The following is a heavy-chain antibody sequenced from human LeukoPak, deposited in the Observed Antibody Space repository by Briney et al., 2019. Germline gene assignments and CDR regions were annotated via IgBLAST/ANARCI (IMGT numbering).Heavy chain of an antibody. Sequence: GGSLRLSCAASGFIFSSYSMSWVRQAPGKGLEWVSVITGSGGNTYYADSVKGRFTISRDNSKNTFYVQMNSLRAEDTAVYYCAKGNRSGSENWGQGTLVTVSS. CDR1: GFIFSSYS. CDR2: ITGSGGNT. J-gene: IGHJ4*02. CDR3: AKGNRSGSEN. V-gene: IGHV3-23*01. D-gene: IGHD1-1*01.